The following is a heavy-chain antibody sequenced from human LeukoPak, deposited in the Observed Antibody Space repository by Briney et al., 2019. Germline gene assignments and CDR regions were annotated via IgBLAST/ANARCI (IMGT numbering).Heavy chain of an antibody. Sequence: GGSLRLSCAASGFTVDSNYLSWVRQAPGKGLEWVSTIYTGGNACYAASVKGRFTISRDFSKNTVFLHMNSLRAEDTAMYYCARGDDSGYYDYFDYWGQGALVTVSS. CDR3: ARGDDSGYYDYFDY. D-gene: IGHD3-22*01. J-gene: IGHJ4*02. CDR2: IYTGGNA. V-gene: IGHV3-53*01. CDR1: GFTVDSNY.